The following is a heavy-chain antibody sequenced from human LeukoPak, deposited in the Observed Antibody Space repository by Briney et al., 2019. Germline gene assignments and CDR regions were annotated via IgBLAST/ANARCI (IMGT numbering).Heavy chain of an antibody. J-gene: IGHJ4*02. CDR3: ATVYGSGTPLGLSMDY. Sequence: ASVKVSCKVSGYTLTELSMHWVRQAPGKGLEWMAGFDPEDGETIYAQKFQGRVTMTEDTSTDTAYMELSSLRSEDTAVYYCATVYGSGTPLGLSMDYWGQGTLVTVSS. CDR2: FDPEDGET. CDR1: GYTLTELS. V-gene: IGHV1-24*01. D-gene: IGHD3-10*01.